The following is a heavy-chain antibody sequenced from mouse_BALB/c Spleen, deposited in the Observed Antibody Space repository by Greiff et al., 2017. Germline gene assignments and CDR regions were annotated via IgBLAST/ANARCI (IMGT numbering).Heavy chain of an antibody. CDR2: INPYNDGT. CDR1: GYTFTSYV. V-gene: IGHV1-14*01. D-gene: IGHD4-1*01. Sequence: EVQLQESGPELVKPGASVKMSCKASGYTFTSYVMHWVKQKPGQGLEWIGYINPYNDGTKYNEKFKGKATLTSDKSSSTAYMELSSLTSEDSAVYYCARRANWAPFAYWGQGTLVTVSA. CDR3: ARRANWAPFAY. J-gene: IGHJ3*01.